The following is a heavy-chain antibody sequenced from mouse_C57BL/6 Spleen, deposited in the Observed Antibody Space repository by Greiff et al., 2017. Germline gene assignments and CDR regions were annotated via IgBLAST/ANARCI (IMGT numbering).Heavy chain of an antibody. Sequence: QVQLKQPGAELVKPGASVKMSCKASGYTFTSYWITWVKQRPGQGLEWIGDIYPGSGSTNYNEKFKSKATLTVDTSSSTAYMQLSSLTSEDSAVYCCAREDSYCDIDYWGQGTTLTVSS. CDR1: GYTFTSYW. CDR3: AREDSYCDIDY. V-gene: IGHV1-55*01. J-gene: IGHJ2*01. D-gene: IGHD2-13*01. CDR2: IYPGSGST.